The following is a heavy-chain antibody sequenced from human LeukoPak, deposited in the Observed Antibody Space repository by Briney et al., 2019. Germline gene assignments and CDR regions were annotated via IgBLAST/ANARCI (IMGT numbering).Heavy chain of an antibody. CDR2: IYYSGST. CDR1: GGSISSSSYY. Sequence: PSETLSLTCTVSGGSISSSSYYWGWIRQPPGKGLEWIGSIYYSGSTNYNPSLKSRVTISVDTSKNQFSLKLSSVTAADTAVYYCARQGSYYPVPFDYWGQGTLVTVSS. CDR3: ARQGSYYPVPFDY. J-gene: IGHJ4*02. V-gene: IGHV4-39*01. D-gene: IGHD1-26*01.